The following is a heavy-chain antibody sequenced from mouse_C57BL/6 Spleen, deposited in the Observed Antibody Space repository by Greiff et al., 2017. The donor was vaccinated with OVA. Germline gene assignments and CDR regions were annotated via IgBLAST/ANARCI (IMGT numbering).Heavy chain of an antibody. V-gene: IGHV1-50*01. D-gene: IGHD1-1*01. CDR1: GYTFTSYW. CDR3: ARGYYYGSPAWFAY. Sequence: VQLQQPGAELVKPGASVKLSCKASGYTFTSYWMQWVKQRPGQGLEWIGEIDPSDSYTNYNQKFKGKATLTVDTSSSTAYMQLSSLTSEDSAVYYCARGYYYGSPAWFAYWGQGTLVTVSA. CDR2: IDPSDSYT. J-gene: IGHJ3*01.